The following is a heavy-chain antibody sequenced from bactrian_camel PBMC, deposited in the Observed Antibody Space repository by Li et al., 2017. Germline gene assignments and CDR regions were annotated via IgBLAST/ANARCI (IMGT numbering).Heavy chain of an antibody. D-gene: IGHD1*01. J-gene: IGHJ4*01. CDR3: AVGGCDSCYASANCGH. CDR1: GFTFSSFR. Sequence: VQLVESGGGLVQPGGSLRLSCIASGFTFSSFRMAWVRHAPGRGLEWVSLIQADGLGTTYYADSVKGRSTGSRDDAKNTVYLQMNNLKPEDTAMYYCAVGGCDSCYASANCGHWGQGTQVTVS. V-gene: IGHV3S40*01. CDR2: IQADGLGTT.